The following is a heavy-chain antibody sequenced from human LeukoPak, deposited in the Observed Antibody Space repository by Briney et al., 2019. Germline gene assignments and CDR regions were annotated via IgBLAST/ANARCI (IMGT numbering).Heavy chain of an antibody. CDR3: ARYPGYSYGPTDY. D-gene: IGHD5-18*01. Sequence: PGGSLRLSCAASRFTLNTYAMSWVLQAPGKGLEWVSAISGSGGTTSYADSVKGRFTISRDNAKNSLYLQMNSLRAEDTAVYYCARYPGYSYGPTDYWGQGTLVTVSS. CDR2: ISGSGGTT. J-gene: IGHJ4*02. V-gene: IGHV3-23*01. CDR1: RFTLNTYA.